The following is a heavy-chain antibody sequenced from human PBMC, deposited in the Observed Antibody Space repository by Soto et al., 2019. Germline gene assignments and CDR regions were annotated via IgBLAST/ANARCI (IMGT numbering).Heavy chain of an antibody. CDR3: ARVVGGYCSSTSCYIRDFGFDY. CDR1: GGTFSSYA. D-gene: IGHD2-2*02. V-gene: IGHV1-69*13. CDR2: IIPIFGTA. Sequence: SVKVSCKASGGTFSSYAISWVRQAPGQGLEWMGGIIPIFGTANYAQKFQGRVTITADESTSTAYMELSSLRSEDTAVYYCARVVGGYCSSTSCYIRDFGFDYWGQGTLVTVSS. J-gene: IGHJ4*02.